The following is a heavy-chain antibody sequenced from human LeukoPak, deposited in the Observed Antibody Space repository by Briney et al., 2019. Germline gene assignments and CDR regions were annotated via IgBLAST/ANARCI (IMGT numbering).Heavy chain of an antibody. Sequence: PGGSLRLSCAASGFTFSSYAMSWVRQAPGKGLEWVSAISGSGGSTYYADSVKGRFTISRDNSKNTLYLQMNSLRAEDTAVYYCARKARRGYSSSWYYFDYWGQGTLVTVSS. CDR1: GFTFSSYA. D-gene: IGHD6-13*01. V-gene: IGHV3-23*01. J-gene: IGHJ4*02. CDR2: ISGSGGST. CDR3: ARKARRGYSSSWYYFDY.